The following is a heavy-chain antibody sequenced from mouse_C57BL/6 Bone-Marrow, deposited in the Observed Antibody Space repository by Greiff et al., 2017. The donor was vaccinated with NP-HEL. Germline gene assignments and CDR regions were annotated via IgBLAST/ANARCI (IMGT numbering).Heavy chain of an antibody. CDR1: GFTFSDYG. V-gene: IGHV5-17*01. J-gene: IGHJ4*01. Sequence: EVKLMESGGGLVKPGGSLKLSCAASGFTFSDYGMHWVRQAPEKGLEWVAYISSGSSTIYYADTVKGRFTISRDNAKNTLFLQRTSLRSEDTGMYYCARSYHYAMDYWGQGTSVTVSS. CDR3: ARSYHYAMDY. D-gene: IGHD1-1*01. CDR2: ISSGSSTI.